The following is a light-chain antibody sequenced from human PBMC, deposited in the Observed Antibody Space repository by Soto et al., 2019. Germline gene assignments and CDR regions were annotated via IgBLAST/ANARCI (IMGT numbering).Light chain of an antibody. J-gene: IGKJ4*01. CDR1: QGIADT. CDR2: DTS. V-gene: IGKV3-15*01. Sequence: EVVMTQSPATLSVSPGEGATLSCTASQGIADTLAWYQHKPGQTPRLLIYDTSTRATGVPARFSGSRSGTEFTLTINSLQSEDFAVYYCQRYNNWPLTFGGGTKVESK. CDR3: QRYNNWPLT.